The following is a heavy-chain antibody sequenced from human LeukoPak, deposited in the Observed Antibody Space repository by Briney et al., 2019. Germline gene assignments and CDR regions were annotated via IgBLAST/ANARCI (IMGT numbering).Heavy chain of an antibody. CDR1: GYTFTGYY. J-gene: IGHJ3*02. Sequence: ASVKVSCKASGYTFTGYYMHWVRQAPGQGLEWMGWINPNSGGTNYAQRSQGRVTMTRDTSISTAYMELSRLRSDDTAVYYCARVPNPLYCSSTSCYTMDAFDIWGQGTMVTVSS. CDR2: INPNSGGT. V-gene: IGHV1-2*02. CDR3: ARVPNPLYCSSTSCYTMDAFDI. D-gene: IGHD2-2*02.